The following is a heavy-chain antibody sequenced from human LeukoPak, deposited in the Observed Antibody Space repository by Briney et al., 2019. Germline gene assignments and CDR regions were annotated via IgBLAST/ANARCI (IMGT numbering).Heavy chain of an antibody. D-gene: IGHD4-17*01. CDR2: IYPTGSIT. V-gene: IGHV5-51*01. CDR1: GYDFSTKW. J-gene: IGHJ5*02. Sequence: GESLKISCQTSGYDFSTKWIGWVRQMPGKGLEWMGIIYPTGSITRYSPSFQGHVTISADTSISTAYLPWTSLKPSDTAIYYCARLAPDYADYWFDPWGQGTLVTVSS. CDR3: ARLAPDYADYWFDP.